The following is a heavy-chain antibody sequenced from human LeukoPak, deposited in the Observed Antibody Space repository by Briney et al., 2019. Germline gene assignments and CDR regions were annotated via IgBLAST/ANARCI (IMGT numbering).Heavy chain of an antibody. D-gene: IGHD6-19*01. CDR1: GYTFTSYG. J-gene: IGHJ2*01. CDR2: ISAYNGNT. CDR3: ATVTGGGWPYWYFDL. Sequence: ASVKVSCKASGYTFTSYGISWVRQAPGQGLEWMGWISAYNGNTNYAQKLQGRVTMTEDTSTDTAYMELSSLRSEDTAVYYCATVTGGGWPYWYFDLWGRGTLVTVSS. V-gene: IGHV1-18*01.